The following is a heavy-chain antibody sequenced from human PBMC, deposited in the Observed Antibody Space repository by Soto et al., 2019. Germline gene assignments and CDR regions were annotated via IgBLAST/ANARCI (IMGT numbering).Heavy chain of an antibody. D-gene: IGHD3-22*01. CDR1: GYTFTAYG. CDR2: VSTNDDRT. V-gene: IGHV1-18*01. CDR3: TRELNTESSAYYSFAY. Sequence: ASVKVSCKTSGYTFTAYGLAWLRQAPGQRPEWMGWVSTNDDRTNYAQKFQGRATMTTDRSTTTTYMELRSLRADDTAVYYCTRELNTESSAYYSFAYWGQGTLVTVSS. J-gene: IGHJ4*02.